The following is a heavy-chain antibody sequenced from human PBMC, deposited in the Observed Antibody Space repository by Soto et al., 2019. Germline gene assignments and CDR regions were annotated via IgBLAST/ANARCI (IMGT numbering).Heavy chain of an antibody. CDR1: GGSISSSSYY. CDR2: IYYSGST. J-gene: IGHJ6*02. V-gene: IGHV4-39*01. Sequence: SETLSLTCTVSGGSISSSSYYWGWIRQPPGKGLEWIGSIYYSGSTYYNPSLKSRVTISVDTSKNQFSLKLSSVTAADTAVYYCARLTYYDFWSGWDYYYYGMDVWGQGTTVTVSS. D-gene: IGHD3-3*01. CDR3: ARLTYYDFWSGWDYYYYGMDV.